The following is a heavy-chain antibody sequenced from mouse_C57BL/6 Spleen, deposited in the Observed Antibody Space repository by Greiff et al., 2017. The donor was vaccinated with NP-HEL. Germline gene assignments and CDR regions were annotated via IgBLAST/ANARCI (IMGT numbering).Heavy chain of an antibody. J-gene: IGHJ1*03. Sequence: VQLQQSGAELVRPGASVKLSCTASGFNIKDYYMHWVKQRPEQGLEWIGRIDPEDGDTEYAPKFQGKATMTADTSSNTAYLQLSSLTSEDTAVYYCTTRTTVVATDWYFDVGGTGTTVTVSS. CDR3: TTRTTVVATDWYFDV. D-gene: IGHD1-1*01. V-gene: IGHV14-1*01. CDR1: GFNIKDYY. CDR2: IDPEDGDT.